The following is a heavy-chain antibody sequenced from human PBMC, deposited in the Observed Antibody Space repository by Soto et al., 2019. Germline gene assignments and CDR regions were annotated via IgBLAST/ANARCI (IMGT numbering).Heavy chain of an antibody. J-gene: IGHJ4*01. CDR3: TSNPRGNDPRPDY. V-gene: IGHV3-23*01. D-gene: IGHD1-1*01. CDR1: GFSFTDFG. Sequence: GSLRLSCAASGFSFTDFGMSWVRQAPGKGLQWVSTISGSGEKTYYADSLKGRVTISIDRSKSTLYLQMNSLRAADTAVYYCTSNPRGNDPRPDYWGQGTTVTGSS. CDR2: ISGSGEKT.